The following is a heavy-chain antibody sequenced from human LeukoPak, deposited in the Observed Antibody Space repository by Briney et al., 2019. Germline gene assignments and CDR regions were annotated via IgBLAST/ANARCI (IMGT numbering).Heavy chain of an antibody. CDR2: INHSGST. CDR3: ARGPLTVTRGFDP. V-gene: IGHV4-34*01. D-gene: IGHD4-17*01. J-gene: IGHJ5*02. CDR1: GGSISGYY. Sequence: SETLSLTCTVSGGSISGYYWSWIRQPPGKGLEWIGEINHSGSTNYNPSLKSRVTMSVDTSKNQFSLKLSSVTAADTAVYYCARGPLTVTRGFDPWGQGTLVTVSS.